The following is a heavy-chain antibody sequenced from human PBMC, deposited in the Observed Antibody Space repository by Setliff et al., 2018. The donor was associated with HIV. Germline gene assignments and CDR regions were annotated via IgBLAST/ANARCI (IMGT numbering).Heavy chain of an antibody. V-gene: IGHV4-4*07. Sequence: SETLSLTCTVSGVSTSIHYWVWIRQPAGRGLEWIGRIHTSDTTRYNPSLQSRVAMSVDTSKNQFSLKLSSVTAADTAVYYCARDTRIAATGTYYFDYWGQG. CDR3: ARDTRIAATGTYYFDY. CDR2: IHTSDTT. CDR1: GVSTSIHY. J-gene: IGHJ4*02. D-gene: IGHD6-13*01.